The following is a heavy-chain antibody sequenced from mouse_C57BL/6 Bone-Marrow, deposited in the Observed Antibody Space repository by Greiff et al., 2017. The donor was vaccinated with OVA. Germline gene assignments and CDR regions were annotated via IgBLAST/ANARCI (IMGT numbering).Heavy chain of an antibody. CDR2: INYDGSST. Sequence: DVHLVESEGGLVQPGSSMKLSCTASGFTFSDYYMAWVRQVPEKGLEWVANINYDGSSTYYLDSLKSRFIISRDNAKNILYLQMSSLKSEDTATYYCARRGYRDFDVWGTGTTVTVSS. V-gene: IGHV5-16*01. D-gene: IGHD2-14*01. CDR1: GFTFSDYY. J-gene: IGHJ1*03. CDR3: ARRGYRDFDV.